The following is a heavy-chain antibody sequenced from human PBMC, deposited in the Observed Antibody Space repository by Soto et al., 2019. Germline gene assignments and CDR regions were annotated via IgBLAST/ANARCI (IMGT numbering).Heavy chain of an antibody. V-gene: IGHV4-59*10. D-gene: IGHD6-19*01. CDR1: GGSFSGYY. Sequence: PSETLSLTCAVYGGSFSGYYWGWIRKHPGRGLEWLGSFYSSGTIIYNPSLKSRLSISGDTSRNQSSMTLTSVTAADTALYYCARMYSSGSGWFHPWGQGTLVTVSS. CDR3: ARMYSSGSGWFHP. CDR2: FYSSGTI. J-gene: IGHJ5*02.